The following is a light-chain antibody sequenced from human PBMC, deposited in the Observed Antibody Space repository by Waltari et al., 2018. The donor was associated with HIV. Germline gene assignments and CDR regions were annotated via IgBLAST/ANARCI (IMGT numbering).Light chain of an antibody. V-gene: IGLV3-10*01. CDR2: EDS. CDR1: ALPKKY. Sequence: SYELTQPPSVSVSPGQTARITCSGDALPKKYAYWYQQKSGQAPVLVLYEDSKRASGIHERVSGSRSGKMATLTISGAQVEDEADYYCYSTDSSGNHRVFGGGTKLTVL. CDR3: YSTDSSGNHRV. J-gene: IGLJ3*02.